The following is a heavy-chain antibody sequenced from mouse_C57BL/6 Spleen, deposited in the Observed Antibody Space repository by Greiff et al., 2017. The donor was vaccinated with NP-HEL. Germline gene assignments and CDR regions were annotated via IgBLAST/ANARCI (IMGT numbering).Heavy chain of an antibody. CDR1: GYTFTSYW. J-gene: IGHJ4*01. CDR3: ARDYYGSSYCYAMDY. D-gene: IGHD1-1*01. CDR2: IHPNSGST. V-gene: IGHV1-64*01. Sequence: QVRLQQPGAELVKPGASVKLSCKASGYTFTSYWMHWVKQRPGQGLEWIGMIHPNSGSTNYNEKFKSKATLTVDKSSSTAYMQLSSLTSEDSAVYYGARDYYGSSYCYAMDYWGQGTSVTVSS.